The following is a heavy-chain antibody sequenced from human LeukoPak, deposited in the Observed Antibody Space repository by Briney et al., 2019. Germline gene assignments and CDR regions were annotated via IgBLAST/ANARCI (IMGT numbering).Heavy chain of an antibody. Sequence: GESLKISCKGSGYNFATYWXAWVRXMSGKDLEWXGSIHPVDSDIRYSPSFEGQVTISADKSISAAFLQWRSLQASDTAMYYCARVYSGSYYGWFDSWGQGTLVTVSS. CDR2: IHPVDSDI. CDR1: GYNFATYW. J-gene: IGHJ5*01. V-gene: IGHV5-51*01. D-gene: IGHD1-26*01. CDR3: ARVYSGSYYGWFDS.